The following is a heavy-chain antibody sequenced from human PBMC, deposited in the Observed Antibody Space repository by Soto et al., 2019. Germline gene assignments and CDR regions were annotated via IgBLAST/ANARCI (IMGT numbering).Heavy chain of an antibody. CDR2: IWYDGSNK. V-gene: IGHV3-33*01. D-gene: IGHD3-9*01. Sequence: QVHLVESGGGVVQPGRSLRLSCAVSGFTFSSYGMHWVRQAPGKGLEWVAVIWYDGSNKYYADSVKGRFTISRDNSNNTLYLQMNSLRAEDTAVYYCAGTLRYFDWLPLDYWGQGTLVTVSS. CDR1: GFTFSSYG. CDR3: AGTLRYFDWLPLDY. J-gene: IGHJ4*02.